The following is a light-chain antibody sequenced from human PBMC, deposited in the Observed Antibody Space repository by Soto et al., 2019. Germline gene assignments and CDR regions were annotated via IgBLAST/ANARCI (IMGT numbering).Light chain of an antibody. V-gene: IGKV3-20*01. Sequence: EIGLTQSACTLSLSTGERATLSCRASQSVSNNYLAWYQQKPGQAPRLLIYGASNRATGIPDRFSGSGSGTDFTLTISRLEPEDFAVYYCQQYGSSGTFGQRTKVDI. CDR2: GAS. CDR1: QSVSNNY. J-gene: IGKJ1*01. CDR3: QQYGSSGT.